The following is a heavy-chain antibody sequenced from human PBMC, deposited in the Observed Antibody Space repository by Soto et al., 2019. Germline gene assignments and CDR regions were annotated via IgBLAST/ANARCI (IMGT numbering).Heavy chain of an antibody. J-gene: IGHJ3*02. CDR3: ARDRPDNLNSFDAFEI. CDR2: ISHSGSA. D-gene: IGHD1-1*01. Sequence: SETLCLTCTVSGGSVSSGDHYWSWIRQPPGKGLEWIAYISHSGSASYNSSLKSRVTISIDMSKNQFSLRLRSVTAADTAVYYCARDRPDNLNSFDAFEIWGPGTLVILS. V-gene: IGHV4-61*08. CDR1: GGSVSSGDHY.